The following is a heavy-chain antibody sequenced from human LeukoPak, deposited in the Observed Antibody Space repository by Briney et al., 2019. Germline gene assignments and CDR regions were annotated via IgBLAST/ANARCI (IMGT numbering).Heavy chain of an antibody. J-gene: IGHJ4*02. CDR3: ARPGEMSRITAADY. D-gene: IGHD5-24*01. CDR2: IFPGDSDT. Sequence: GESLKISCKGSGYSFTSYWIGWVRQMPGKGLQWMGIIFPGDSDTRYSPSFQGQVTISVDKSISTAYLQWSSLKASDTAMYYCARPGEMSRITAADYWGQGTLVTVSS. V-gene: IGHV5-51*01. CDR1: GYSFTSYW.